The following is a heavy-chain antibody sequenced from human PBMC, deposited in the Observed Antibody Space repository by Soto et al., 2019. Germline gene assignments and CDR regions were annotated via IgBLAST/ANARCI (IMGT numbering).Heavy chain of an antibody. V-gene: IGHV3-74*01. CDR3: TKDTFGDRDS. D-gene: IGHD4-17*01. CDR2: INPDGTTT. Sequence: EVHLVESGGGLVQPGGSLRLSCADSEFTFSHYWMHWVSQAPGKGLVWVSRINPDGTTTNYADSVKGRFTISRDNAKNTLYLQMNSLRGEDTAMYYCTKDTFGDRDSWGQGTLVTVSS. J-gene: IGHJ4*02. CDR1: EFTFSHYW.